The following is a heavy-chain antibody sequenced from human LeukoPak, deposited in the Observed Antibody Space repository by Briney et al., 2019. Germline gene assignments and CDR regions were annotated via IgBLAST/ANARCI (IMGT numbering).Heavy chain of an antibody. V-gene: IGHV3-7*01. D-gene: IGHD4-23*01. CDR1: GFTFNMYW. J-gene: IGHJ4*02. CDR2: INKDGSDK. CDR3: ARDAGYGGNSDY. Sequence: GGYLRLYCAASGFTFNMYWMTWVRQAPGKGLESVAYINKDGSDKYYVDSVKGRFTVSRDNAKNSLYLQMNSLRAEDTAVYYCARDAGYGGNSDYWGQGTLVTVSS.